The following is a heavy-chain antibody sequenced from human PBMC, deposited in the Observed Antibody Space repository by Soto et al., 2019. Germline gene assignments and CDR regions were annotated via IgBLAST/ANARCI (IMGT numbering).Heavy chain of an antibody. J-gene: IGHJ4*02. V-gene: IGHV3-21*01. CDR2: ISSSSSYI. Sequence: TGGSLRLSCAASGFTFSSYSMNWVRQAPGKGLEWVSSISSSSSYIYYADSVKGRFTISRDNAKNSLYLQMNSLRAEDTAVYYCARGPYYYDSSGYYYDPDFDYWGQGTLVTVSS. CDR1: GFTFSSYS. CDR3: ARGPYYYDSSGYYYDPDFDY. D-gene: IGHD3-22*01.